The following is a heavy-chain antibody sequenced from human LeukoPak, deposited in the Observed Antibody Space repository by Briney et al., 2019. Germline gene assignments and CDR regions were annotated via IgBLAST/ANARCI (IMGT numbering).Heavy chain of an antibody. CDR2: IKRKGDDGTT. J-gene: IGHJ5*01. V-gene: IGHV3-15*01. Sequence: GGSLRLSCAASGFTFSNAWMSWGRQAPGRGLEWVGRIKRKGDDGTTDYAAPVKGRFTILRDDSKRTVYMQMNSLKAEDTAVYYCATDLLDSWGQGTLVTVSS. CDR3: ATDLLDS. CDR1: GFTFSNAW.